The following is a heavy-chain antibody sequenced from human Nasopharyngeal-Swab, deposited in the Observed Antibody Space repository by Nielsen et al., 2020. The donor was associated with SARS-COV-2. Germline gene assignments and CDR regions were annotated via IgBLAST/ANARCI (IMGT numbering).Heavy chain of an antibody. V-gene: IGHV7-4-1*02. Sequence: ASVKVSCKASGYTFTNYAMNWLRQAPGQGLEWMGWINTNTGKPTYAQGFTGRFVFSLDTSVSTAYLQISSLKAEDTAVYYCARDRFPYYYDSSGYFDAFDIWGQGTMVTVSS. CDR1: GYTFTNYA. CDR2: INTNTGKP. D-gene: IGHD3-22*01. J-gene: IGHJ3*02. CDR3: ARDRFPYYYDSSGYFDAFDI.